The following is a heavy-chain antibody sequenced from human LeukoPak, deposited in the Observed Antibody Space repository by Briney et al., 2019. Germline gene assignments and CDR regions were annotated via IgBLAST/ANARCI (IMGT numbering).Heavy chain of an antibody. CDR1: GGSISSGSYY. J-gene: IGHJ3*02. CDR2: IYTSGST. Sequence: PSETLSLTCTVSGGSISSGSYYWSWIRQPAGKGLEWIGRIYTSGSTNYNPSLKSRVTISVDTSKNQFPLKLSSVTAADTAVYYCARAKIPIGAFDIWGQGTMVTVSS. V-gene: IGHV4-61*02. D-gene: IGHD1-26*01. CDR3: ARAKIPIGAFDI.